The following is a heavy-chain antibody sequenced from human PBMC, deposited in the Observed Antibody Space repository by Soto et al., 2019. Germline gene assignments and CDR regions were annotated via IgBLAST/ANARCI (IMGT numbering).Heavy chain of an antibody. CDR3: ARLNAGTAYYYYWMDV. Sequence: QLQLHESGPGLVKPSETLSLTCTVSGASVSSSSYYWGWIRQPPGKGLEWIGSIYYSGSTYYNPALKSRVTISVDTSKNQFSLKLSSVTAADTAVYYCARLNAGTAYYYYWMDVWGQGTTVTVSS. V-gene: IGHV4-39*01. CDR2: IYYSGST. CDR1: GASVSSSSYY. D-gene: IGHD1-7*01. J-gene: IGHJ6*02.